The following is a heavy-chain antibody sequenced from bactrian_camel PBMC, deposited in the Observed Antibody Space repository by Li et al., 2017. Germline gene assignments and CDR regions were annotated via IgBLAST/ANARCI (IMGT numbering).Heavy chain of an antibody. D-gene: IGHD2*01. CDR3: AADLVPLWSWVFTY. CDR1: GFAFSSAG. CDR2: INNGGGST. V-gene: IGHV3S40*01. Sequence: VQLVESGGGLVQPGGSLRLSCAASGFAFSSAGIGTSWARQAPGKGLEWVSVINNGGGSTYYADSVKGRFTISRDNAKNTLFLQLVSLKTEDTAVYYCAADLVPLWSWVFTYWGQGTQVTVS. J-gene: IGHJ4*01.